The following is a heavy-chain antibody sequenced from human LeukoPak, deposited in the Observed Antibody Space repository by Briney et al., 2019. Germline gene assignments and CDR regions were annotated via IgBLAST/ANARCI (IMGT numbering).Heavy chain of an antibody. D-gene: IGHD2-21*02. Sequence: ASVKVSCKASGYTFTSHGISWVRQAPGQGLEWMGWISAYNGNTNYAQKLQGRVTMTTDTSTSTAYMELRSLRSDDTAVYYCAVRGGVVVTSDAFDIWGQGTMVTVSS. J-gene: IGHJ3*02. CDR3: AVRGGVVVTSDAFDI. CDR1: GYTFTSHG. V-gene: IGHV1-18*01. CDR2: ISAYNGNT.